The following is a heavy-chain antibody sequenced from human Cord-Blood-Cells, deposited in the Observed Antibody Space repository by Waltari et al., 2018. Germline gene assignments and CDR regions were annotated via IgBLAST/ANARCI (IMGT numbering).Heavy chain of an antibody. CDR1: GFSLSNARMG. D-gene: IGHD6-19*01. Sequence: QVTLKESGPVLVKPTETLTLTCTVSGFSLSNARMGVSWIRQPPGKALEWLAHIFSNDEKSYSTSLKSRLAISKDTSKSQVVLTMTNMDPVDTATYYCARTPVYSSGWYYFDYWGQGTLVTVSS. V-gene: IGHV2-26*01. J-gene: IGHJ4*02. CDR3: ARTPVYSSGWYYFDY. CDR2: IFSNDEK.